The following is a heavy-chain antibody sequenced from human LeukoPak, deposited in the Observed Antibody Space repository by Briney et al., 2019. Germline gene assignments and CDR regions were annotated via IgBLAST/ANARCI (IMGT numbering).Heavy chain of an antibody. CDR2: ISYDGSNK. CDR3: ARDRFGYGSGGGWFDP. J-gene: IGHJ5*02. D-gene: IGHD3-10*01. V-gene: IGHV3-30*04. CDR1: GFTFSSYA. Sequence: GRSLRLSCAASGFTFSSYAMHWVRQAPGKGLEWVAVISYDGSNKYYADSVKGRFTISRDNSKNTLYLQMNSLRAEDTAVYYCARDRFGYGSGGGWFDPWGQGTLVTVSS.